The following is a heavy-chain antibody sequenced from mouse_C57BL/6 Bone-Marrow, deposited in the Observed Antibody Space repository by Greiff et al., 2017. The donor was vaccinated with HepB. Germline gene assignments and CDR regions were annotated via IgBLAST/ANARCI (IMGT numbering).Heavy chain of an antibody. Sequence: QVQLQQPGAELVKPGASVKMSCKASGYTFTSYWITWVKQRPGQGLEWIGDIYPGSGSTNYNEKFKSKATLTVDTSSSTAYMQLSSLTCVDSAVYYVACASDSCWYLAVWGTGTTVTVSS. D-gene: IGHD2-4*01. CDR3: ACASDSCWYLAV. V-gene: IGHV1-55*01. J-gene: IGHJ1*03. CDR2: IYPGSGST. CDR1: GYTFTSYW.